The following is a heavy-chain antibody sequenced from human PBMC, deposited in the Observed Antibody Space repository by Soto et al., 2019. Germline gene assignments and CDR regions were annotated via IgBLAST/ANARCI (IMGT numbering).Heavy chain of an antibody. CDR1: GESLNYYY. Sequence: HVQLRQWGAGLLKPSDTLSLTCAVYGESLNYYYWSWIRQAPGKGLEWIGEFYQGGSTHYNPSVKSRVTISVDLSSQQFSLKLTSVIAADTATYYCARGMWPDRFANWGQGTLVTVSS. CDR2: FYQGGST. J-gene: IGHJ5*02. D-gene: IGHD2-21*01. V-gene: IGHV4-34*01. CDR3: ARGMWPDRFAN.